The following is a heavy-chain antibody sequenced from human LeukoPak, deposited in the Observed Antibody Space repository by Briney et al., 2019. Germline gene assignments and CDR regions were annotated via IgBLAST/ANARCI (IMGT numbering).Heavy chain of an antibody. CDR3: ARDWGYNWNDGGGGFDY. Sequence: GASVKVSCKASGYTFTSYYMHWVRQAPGQGLEWMGIINPSGGSTSYAQKFQGRVTMTRDMSTSTAYMELRSLRSDDTAVYYCARDWGYNWNDGGGGFDYWGQGTLVTVSS. CDR1: GYTFTSYY. V-gene: IGHV1-46*01. J-gene: IGHJ4*02. CDR2: INPSGGST. D-gene: IGHD1-20*01.